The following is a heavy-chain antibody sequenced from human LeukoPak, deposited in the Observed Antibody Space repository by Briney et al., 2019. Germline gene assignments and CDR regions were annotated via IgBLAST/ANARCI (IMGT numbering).Heavy chain of an antibody. CDR1: GGSISSYY. V-gene: IGHV4-59*01. CDR2: IYYSGST. J-gene: IGHJ4*02. CDR3: ARGGSGWYDFDY. D-gene: IGHD6-19*01. Sequence: ASETLSLTCTVSGGSISSYYWSWIRQPPGKGLEWIGYIYYSGSTNYNPSLKSRVTISVDTSKNQFSLKLSSVTAADTAVYYCARGGSGWYDFDYWGQGTLVTVSS.